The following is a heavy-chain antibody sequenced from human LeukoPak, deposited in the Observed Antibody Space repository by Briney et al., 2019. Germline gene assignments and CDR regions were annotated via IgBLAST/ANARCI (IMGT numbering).Heavy chain of an antibody. CDR3: AKAGEGIAAAGTVRGNYYYMDV. CDR2: ISGSGGST. V-gene: IGHV3-23*01. D-gene: IGHD6-13*01. Sequence: GGSLRLSCAASGFTFSSYAMSWVRQAPGKGLEWVSAISGSGGSTYYADSVKGRFTISRDNAKNSLYLQMNSLRSEDTALYYCAKAGEGIAAAGTVRGNYYYMDVWGKGTTVTVSS. J-gene: IGHJ6*03. CDR1: GFTFSSYA.